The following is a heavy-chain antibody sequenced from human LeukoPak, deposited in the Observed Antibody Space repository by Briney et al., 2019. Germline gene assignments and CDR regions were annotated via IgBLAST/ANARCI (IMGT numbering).Heavy chain of an antibody. CDR3: ARPGSYGYASAEYYFDY. J-gene: IGHJ4*02. CDR2: INHSGST. Sequence: SETLSLTCAVYGGSFSGYYWSWLRQPPGKGLEWIGEINHSGSTNYNPSLKSRVTISVDTSKNQFSLKLSSVTAADTAVYYCARPGSYGYASAEYYFDYWGQGTLVTVSS. V-gene: IGHV4-34*01. CDR1: GGSFSGYY. D-gene: IGHD5-18*01.